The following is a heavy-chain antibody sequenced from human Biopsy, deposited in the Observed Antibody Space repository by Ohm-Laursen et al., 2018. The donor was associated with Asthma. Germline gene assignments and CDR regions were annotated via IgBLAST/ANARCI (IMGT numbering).Heavy chain of an antibody. V-gene: IGHV3-23*01. CDR3: AKDFRGIAVAGDRGFDY. CDR2: ITGSGGTT. J-gene: IGHJ4*02. Sequence: LRLSCTASGFTFSSSAMSWVRQAPGKGLERVSAITGSGGTTYYADSVRGRFTISRDNSKSTLFLQMDSLSAEDTTVYYCAKDFRGIAVAGDRGFDYWGQGTLVTVSS. D-gene: IGHD6-19*01. CDR1: GFTFSSSA.